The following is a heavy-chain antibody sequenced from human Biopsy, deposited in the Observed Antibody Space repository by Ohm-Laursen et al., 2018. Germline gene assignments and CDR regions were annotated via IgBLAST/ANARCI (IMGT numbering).Heavy chain of an antibody. CDR1: GGAINNYY. V-gene: IGHV4-4*07. Sequence: SETLSLTCTVSGGAINNYYWSWIRQPAGKGLEWIGRIYPGGSTNYNPSLKSRVTMSVDTSKKQLSLRLRSVTAADTAMYYCGSVVLGATNDAFDLWGQGTMVVVSS. CDR3: GSVVLGATNDAFDL. J-gene: IGHJ3*01. CDR2: IYPGGST. D-gene: IGHD3-22*01.